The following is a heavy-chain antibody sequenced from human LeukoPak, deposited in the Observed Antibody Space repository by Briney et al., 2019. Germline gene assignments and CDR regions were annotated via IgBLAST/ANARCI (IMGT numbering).Heavy chain of an antibody. CDR2: ISYDGSNK. V-gene: IGHV3-30*18. CDR1: GFTFSSYG. J-gene: IGHJ4*02. D-gene: IGHD5-12*01. Sequence: PGGSLRLSCAASGFTFSSYGMHWVRQAPGKGLEWVAVISYDGSNKYYADSVKGRFTISRDNSKNTLYLQMNSLRAEDTAVYYCAKDRGYGDHWGQGTLVTVSS. CDR3: AKDRGYGDH.